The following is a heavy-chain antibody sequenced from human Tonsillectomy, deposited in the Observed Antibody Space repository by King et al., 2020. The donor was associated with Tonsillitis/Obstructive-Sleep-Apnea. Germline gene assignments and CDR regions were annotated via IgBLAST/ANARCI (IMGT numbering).Heavy chain of an antibody. V-gene: IGHV4-34*01. J-gene: IGHJ3*02. Sequence: VQLQQWGAGLLKPSETLSLTCAVYGGSFSGYYWSWIRQPPGKGLEWIGEINHSGSTNYNTSLKSRVTISVDTSKNQFSLKLSSVTAADTAVYYCAGVDYYDSGYHDAFDIWGQGTMVTVSS. D-gene: IGHD3-22*01. CDR1: GGSFSGYY. CDR2: INHSGST. CDR3: AGVDYYDSGYHDAFDI.